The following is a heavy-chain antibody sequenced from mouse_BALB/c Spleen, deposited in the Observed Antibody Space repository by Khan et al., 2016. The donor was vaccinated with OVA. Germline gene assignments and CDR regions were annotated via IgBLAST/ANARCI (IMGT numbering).Heavy chain of an antibody. Sequence: EVQLQESGPGLVKPSQSPSLTCTVTGYSITSDYAWNWIRQFPGNKLEWMGYISYSGSTSYNPSLKSRLSITRDPSHNQIFLQLNSVTTEDTATDYCARSIMANWGKGTTLTVAS. CDR1: GYSITSDYA. CDR3: ARSIMAN. V-gene: IGHV3-2*02. J-gene: IGHJ2*01. CDR2: ISYSGST.